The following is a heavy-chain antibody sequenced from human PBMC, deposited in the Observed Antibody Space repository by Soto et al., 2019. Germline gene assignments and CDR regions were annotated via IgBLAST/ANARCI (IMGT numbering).Heavy chain of an antibody. D-gene: IGHD1-1*01. CDR1: GFTFISYA. Sequence: EVQLLQSGGGLVQPGGSLGLSCGASGFTFISYAMSWVRHVPGKGLEWISSISGSGANTWYAGSVQGRFIISRDNSKSTVSLHMSSLRVDDTAIYYCARDRGTFDSGGQGTLVTVSS. CDR2: ISGSGANT. CDR3: ARDRGTFDS. V-gene: IGHV3-23*01. J-gene: IGHJ4*02.